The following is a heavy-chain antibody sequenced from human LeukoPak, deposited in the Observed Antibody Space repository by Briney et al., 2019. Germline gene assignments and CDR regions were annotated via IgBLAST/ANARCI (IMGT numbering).Heavy chain of an antibody. CDR3: AKLTYDFWTSWVYYYYMDV. V-gene: IGHV4-39*07. D-gene: IGHD3/OR15-3a*01. CDR2: IDYGGST. CDR1: GGSISSSSYY. Sequence: KSSETLSLTCTASGGSISSSSYYWGWLRQPPGKGLEWIVGIDYGGSTYYNPSLKSRVTISVDTSKNQFSLKLSSVTAADTAVYYCAKLTYDFWTSWVYYYYMDVWGKGTTVTVSS. J-gene: IGHJ6*03.